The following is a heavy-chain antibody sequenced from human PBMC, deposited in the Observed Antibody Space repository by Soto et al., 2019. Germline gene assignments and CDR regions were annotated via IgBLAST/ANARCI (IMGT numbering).Heavy chain of an antibody. CDR1: GGSISSSNYY. J-gene: IGHJ4*02. Sequence: ASETLSLTCTVSGGSISSSNYYWGWIRQPPGKGLEWIGNIYYSENTYYSPSLKSRVTISVDTSKNQFSLKLSSVTAADTAVYYCARHDYGGNSAYFDYWGQGTLVTVSS. CDR3: ARHDYGGNSAYFDY. D-gene: IGHD4-17*01. V-gene: IGHV4-39*01. CDR2: IYYSENT.